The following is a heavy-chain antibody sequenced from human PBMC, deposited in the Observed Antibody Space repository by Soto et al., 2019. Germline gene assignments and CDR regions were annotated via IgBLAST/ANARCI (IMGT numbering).Heavy chain of an antibody. Sequence: QVQLQQWGAGLLKPSETLSLTCAVYGGSFSDFYWNCIRQPPGKGLEWIGEINHSGSTSYNPSLNTRVTISVAASKAPISPTLTPVPAARTAVYSCGSSPRIVLIVPAAQRDVVALWGQGTGVTFSS. CDR2: INHSGST. D-gene: IGHD2-2*01. J-gene: IGHJ3*01. CDR3: GSSPRIVLIVPAAQRDVVAL. CDR1: GGSFSDFY. V-gene: IGHV4-34*01.